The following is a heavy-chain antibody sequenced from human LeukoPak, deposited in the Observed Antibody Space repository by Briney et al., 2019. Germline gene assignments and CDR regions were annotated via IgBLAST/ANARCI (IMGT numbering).Heavy chain of an antibody. CDR1: GGSISSSSYY. CDR2: IYYSGST. J-gene: IGHJ4*02. CDR3: ARLAVAGTIDY. D-gene: IGHD6-19*01. V-gene: IGHV4-39*01. Sequence: PSETLSLTCTVSGGSISSSSYYWGWIRQPPGKGLEWIGSIYYSGSTYYNPSLKSRVTISVDTSKNQFSLKLSSVTAADTAVYYCARLAVAGTIDYWGQGTLVTVPS.